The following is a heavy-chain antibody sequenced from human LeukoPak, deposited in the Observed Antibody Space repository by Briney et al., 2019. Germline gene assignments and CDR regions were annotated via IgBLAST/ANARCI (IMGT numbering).Heavy chain of an antibody. D-gene: IGHD5-24*01. CDR3: ARGRWLQTDY. Sequence: GGSLRLSCAASGFTFSSYGMHWVRQAPGKGLEWVAFIRYDGSNKYYADSVKGRFTISRDNSKNTLYLQMNSLRAEDTAVYYCARGRWLQTDYWGQGTLVTVSS. CDR1: GFTFSSYG. CDR2: IRYDGSNK. V-gene: IGHV3-30*02. J-gene: IGHJ4*02.